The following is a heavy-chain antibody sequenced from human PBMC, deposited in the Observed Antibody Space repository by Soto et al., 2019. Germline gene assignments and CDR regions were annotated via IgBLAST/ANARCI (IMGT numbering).Heavy chain of an antibody. CDR1: GYTFTGYY. CDR2: INPNSGGT. D-gene: IGHD1-26*01. Sequence: QVQLVQSGAEVKKPGASVKVSCKASGYTFTGYYMHWVRQAPGQGLEWMGWINPNSGGTNYAQKFQGWVTMTRDTSISTAYMELSRLRSDDTAVYYCARDGGGSYLTYYFDYWGQGPLVTVSS. J-gene: IGHJ4*02. CDR3: ARDGGGSYLTYYFDY. V-gene: IGHV1-2*04.